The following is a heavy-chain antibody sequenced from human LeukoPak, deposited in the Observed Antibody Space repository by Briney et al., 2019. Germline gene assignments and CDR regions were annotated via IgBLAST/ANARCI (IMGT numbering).Heavy chain of an antibody. CDR3: ARVGYSGYDPLDY. Sequence: GGSLRLSCAASGFTFSSYSMNWVRQAPGKGLEWVSSISSSSSYIYYADSVKGRFTISRDNAKNSLYLQMNSLRAEDTAVYYCARVGYSGYDPLDYWGQGTLVTVSS. CDR2: ISSSSSYI. D-gene: IGHD5-12*01. CDR1: GFTFSSYS. V-gene: IGHV3-21*01. J-gene: IGHJ4*02.